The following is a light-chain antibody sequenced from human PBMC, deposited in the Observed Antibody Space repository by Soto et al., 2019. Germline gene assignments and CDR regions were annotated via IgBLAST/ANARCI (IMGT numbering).Light chain of an antibody. CDR2: RAS. CDR3: QQYATYSFT. J-gene: IGKJ3*01. V-gene: IGKV1-5*03. CDR1: QSISSY. Sequence: DLQMTQSPSTLSASVGDTVIITCRASQSISSYLAWYQQKPGRAPNLLIYRASSLQSGVPSRFSGSGSGTEFTLTIGSLQPDDFATYYCQQYATYSFTFGPGTKVDIK.